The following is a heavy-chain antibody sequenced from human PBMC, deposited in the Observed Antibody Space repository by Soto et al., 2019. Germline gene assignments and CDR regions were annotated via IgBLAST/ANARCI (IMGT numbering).Heavy chain of an antibody. CDR3: ARDIYRTWTHDSFDF. V-gene: IGHV4-59*01. Sequence: SETLSLTCTVSGGSIRTYYWSWLRQPPGKGLEWIGYINDNGNTNYNPSLERRFTISVDTSRNQFSLKLTSVTPADTAVYYCARDIYRTWTHDSFDFWRQGTTVTVSS. J-gene: IGHJ3*01. CDR2: INDNGNT. D-gene: IGHD3-16*02. CDR1: GGSIRTYY.